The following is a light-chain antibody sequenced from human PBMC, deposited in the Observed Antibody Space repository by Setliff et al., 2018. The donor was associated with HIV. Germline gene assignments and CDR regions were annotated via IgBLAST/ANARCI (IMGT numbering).Light chain of an antibody. J-gene: IGLJ1*01. Sequence: QSVLTQPASVSGSPGQSITISCTGTGSDVGGYSSVSWYQQHPGKVPKLMIYEVTNRPSGVSSRFSGSKSGNTASLTISGLQAEDEADYYCTSYTSSTTYVFGTGTKV. CDR2: EVT. CDR1: GSDVGGYSS. CDR3: TSYTSSTTYV. V-gene: IGLV2-14*01.